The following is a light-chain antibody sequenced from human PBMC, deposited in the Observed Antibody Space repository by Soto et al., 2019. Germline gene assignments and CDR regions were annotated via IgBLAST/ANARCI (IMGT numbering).Light chain of an antibody. J-gene: IGKJ1*01. Sequence: EIVLTQSPGTLSLSPGDRATLSCEASQSVTSNYLAWYQQKPGQAPRLLIFGASSRATGIPDRFSGSGSGTDFTLTISRLEPEDFAVYYCHQYGSSPSTFGQGTKVDIK. CDR1: QSVTSNY. CDR3: HQYGSSPST. V-gene: IGKV3-20*01. CDR2: GAS.